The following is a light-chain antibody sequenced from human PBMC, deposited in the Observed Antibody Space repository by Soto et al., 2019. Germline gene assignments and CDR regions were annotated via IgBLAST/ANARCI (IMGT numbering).Light chain of an antibody. V-gene: IGKV1-39*01. CDR2: AAS. CDR1: QSISSY. J-gene: IGKJ5*01. CDR3: QQSYSTPT. Sequence: DIQMTHSPSSLSASVGDRVTITCRASQSISSYLNWYQQKPGKAPKLLIYAASSLQSGVPSRFSGGGSGTDFTLTISSLQPEDFATYYCQQSYSTPTFGQGTRLEIK.